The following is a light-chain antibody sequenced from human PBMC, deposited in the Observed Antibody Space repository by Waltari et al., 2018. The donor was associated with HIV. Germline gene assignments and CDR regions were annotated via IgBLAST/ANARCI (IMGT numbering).Light chain of an antibody. V-gene: IGKV3-20*01. CDR1: QSVSTSY. Sequence: ETVLTQSPGTLSLSPGARATLSCRTSQSVSTSYLAWYQQKPGQAPRLLIYAASNRATGIPDRFSGSGSGTDFTLTISRLEPEDFAVYFCQHESNSPPMYTFGQGTKLEIK. J-gene: IGKJ2*01. CDR3: QHESNSPPMYT. CDR2: AAS.